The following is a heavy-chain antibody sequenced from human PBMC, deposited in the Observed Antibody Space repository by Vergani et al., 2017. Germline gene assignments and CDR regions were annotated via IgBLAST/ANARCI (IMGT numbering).Heavy chain of an antibody. Sequence: EVPLVQSGAAVKKPGESLKISCTGSGYSFTSYWIGWVRQMPGKGLEWMGIIYPGDSDTRYSPSFQGQVTISADKSISTAYLQWSSLKASDTAMYYCARQGVGYSYGGYYYMDVWGKGTTVTVSS. CDR2: IYPGDSDT. CDR1: GYSFTSYW. CDR3: ARQGVGYSYGGYYYMDV. D-gene: IGHD5-18*01. V-gene: IGHV5-51*01. J-gene: IGHJ6*03.